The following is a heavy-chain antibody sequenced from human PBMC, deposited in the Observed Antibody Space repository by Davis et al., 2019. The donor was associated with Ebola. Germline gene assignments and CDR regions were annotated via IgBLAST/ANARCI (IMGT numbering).Heavy chain of an antibody. CDR1: GGSISSSSYY. CDR3: ARESSEYFHH. J-gene: IGHJ1*01. V-gene: IGHV4-39*07. CDR2: IYYSGST. Sequence: SETLSLTCTVSGGSISSSSYYWGWIRQPPGKGLEWIGSIYYSGSTNYNPSLKSRVTISVDTSKNQFSLKLSSVTAADTAVYYCARESSEYFHHWGQGTLVTVSS.